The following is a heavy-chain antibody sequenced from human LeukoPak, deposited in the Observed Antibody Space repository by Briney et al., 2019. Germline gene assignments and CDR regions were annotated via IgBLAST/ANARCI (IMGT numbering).Heavy chain of an antibody. V-gene: IGHV4-59*01. J-gene: IGHJ2*01. Sequence: PSETLSLTCTVSGGSISSYYWSWIRQPPGKGLEWIGYIYYSGSTNYNPSLKSRVTISVDTSKNQFSLKLSSVTAADTAVYYCARVVSWIPWGGGQVWYFDLWGRGTLVTISS. CDR2: IYYSGST. D-gene: IGHD3-10*01. CDR3: ARVVSWIPWGGGQVWYFDL. CDR1: GGSISSYY.